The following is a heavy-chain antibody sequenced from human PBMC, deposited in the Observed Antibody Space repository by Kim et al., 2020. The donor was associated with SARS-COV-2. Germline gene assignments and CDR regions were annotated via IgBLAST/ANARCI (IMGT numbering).Heavy chain of an antibody. CDR2: IYYSGST. J-gene: IGHJ4*02. D-gene: IGHD3-22*01. CDR1: GGSISSYY. Sequence: SETLSLTCTVSGGSISSYYWSWIRQPPGKGLEWIGYIYYSGSTNYNPSLKSRVTISVDTSKNQFSLKLSSVTAADTAVYYCARGSGSTIDYWGQGTLVTVSS. CDR3: ARGSGSTIDY. V-gene: IGHV4-59*01.